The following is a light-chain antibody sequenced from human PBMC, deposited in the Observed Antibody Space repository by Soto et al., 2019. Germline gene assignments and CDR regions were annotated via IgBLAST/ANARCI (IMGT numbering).Light chain of an antibody. V-gene: IGLV2-8*01. CDR1: SSDVGKYDY. J-gene: IGLJ1*01. CDR2: EVS. CDR3: NSYTSTNTWV. Sequence: QSVLTQPPSASGSPGQSVTISCTGTSSDVGKYDYVSWFQHHPGKAPKLIIYEVSKRPSGVPDRFSGSKSGSTASLTVSGLQTEDEADYYCNSYTSTNTWVFGTGTKV.